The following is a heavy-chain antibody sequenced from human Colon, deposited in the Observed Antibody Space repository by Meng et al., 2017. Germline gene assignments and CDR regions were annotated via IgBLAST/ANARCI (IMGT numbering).Heavy chain of an antibody. Sequence: GESLKISCAASGFTFSSYAMHWVRQAPGKGLEWVAVISYDGSNKYYADSVKGRFTISRDNSKNTLYLQMNSLRAEDTAVYYCARDGVGAVAGPWFDPWGQGTLVTVSS. CDR2: ISYDGSNK. CDR3: ARDGVGAVAGPWFDP. J-gene: IGHJ5*02. V-gene: IGHV3-30*04. CDR1: GFTFSSYA. D-gene: IGHD6-19*01.